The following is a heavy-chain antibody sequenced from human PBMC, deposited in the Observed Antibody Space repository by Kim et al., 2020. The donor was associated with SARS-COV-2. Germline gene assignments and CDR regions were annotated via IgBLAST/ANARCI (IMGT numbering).Heavy chain of an antibody. D-gene: IGHD6-6*01. CDR1: GYTFTSYD. J-gene: IGHJ2*01. V-gene: IGHV1-8*01. CDR2: MNPNSGNT. CDR3: ARPSTSTSSSWFFDL. Sequence: ASVKVSCKASGYTFTSYDISWLRQATGQGREWMGWMNPNSGNTGYAQRFQGRVTMTRNTSINTAYMELSNLGSEDTAVYYCARPSTSTSSSWFFDLWGRGTPVTVSS.